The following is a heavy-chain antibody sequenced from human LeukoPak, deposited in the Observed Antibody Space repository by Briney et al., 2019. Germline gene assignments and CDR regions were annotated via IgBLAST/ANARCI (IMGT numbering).Heavy chain of an antibody. D-gene: IGHD1-26*01. CDR3: AREGGGSGLWYYDL. CDR1: GFTFGSYS. J-gene: IGHJ2*01. V-gene: IGHV3-64*02. Sequence: PGGSLRLSRAASGFTFGSYSMHWIRQAPGKGPEFVSVIGGDGLTTFYADSVKDRFTISRDNSKSTLYSEMGSPRAEDMAVYYCAREGGGSGLWYYDLWGRGTLVTVSS. CDR2: IGGDGLTT.